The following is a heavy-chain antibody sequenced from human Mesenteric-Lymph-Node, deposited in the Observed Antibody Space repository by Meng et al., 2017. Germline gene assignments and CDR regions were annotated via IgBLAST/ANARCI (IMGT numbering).Heavy chain of an antibody. Sequence: VQLQVSGPEPVTPSRTLSLTSTGSGDSIRSGDHDWSGLRQTRGKGLDWIGYNYYSGSTKYNPSLKSRVTISVGTSKNQSALNLSSVTAADTAVYYGARGGWSLDYWGQGTLVTVSS. CDR2: NYYSGST. V-gene: IGHV4-61*08. CDR1: GDSIRSGDHD. D-gene: IGHD2-15*01. J-gene: IGHJ4*02. CDR3: ARGGWSLDY.